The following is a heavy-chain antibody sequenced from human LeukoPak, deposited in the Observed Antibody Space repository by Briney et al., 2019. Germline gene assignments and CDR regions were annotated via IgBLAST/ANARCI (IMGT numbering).Heavy chain of an antibody. D-gene: IGHD6-19*01. CDR1: GGSISSSSYY. Sequence: SETLSLTCTVSGGSISSSSYYWGWIRQPPGKGLEWIGSIYYSGSTYYNPSLKSRVTISVDTSKNQFSLKLSSVTAADTAVYYCARGGGSGTYYYYMDVWGKGTTVTISS. CDR3: ARGGGSGTYYYYMDV. J-gene: IGHJ6*03. V-gene: IGHV4-39*07. CDR2: IYYSGST.